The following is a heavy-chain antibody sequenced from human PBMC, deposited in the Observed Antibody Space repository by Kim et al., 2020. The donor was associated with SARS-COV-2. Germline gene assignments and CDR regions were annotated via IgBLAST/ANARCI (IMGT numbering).Heavy chain of an antibody. J-gene: IGHJ4*02. CDR3: ARIEGYSYGLYFDY. Sequence: SETLSLTCAVSGGSISSSNWWSWVRQPPGKGLEWIGEIYHSGSTNYNPSLKSRVTISVDKSKNQFSLKLSSVTAADTAVYYCARIEGYSYGLYFDYWGQGTLVTVSS. V-gene: IGHV4-4*02. D-gene: IGHD5-18*01. CDR1: GGSISSSNW. CDR2: IYHSGST.